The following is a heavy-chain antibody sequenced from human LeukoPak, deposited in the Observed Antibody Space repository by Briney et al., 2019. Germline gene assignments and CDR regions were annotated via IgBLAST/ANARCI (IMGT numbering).Heavy chain of an antibody. CDR3: ARGQYNTRDFDY. CDR2: INHSGST. D-gene: IGHD1-14*01. Sequence: SETLSLTCAVYRGSFSGYYWSWIRQPPGKGLEWIGEINHSGSTNYNPSLKSRVTISVDTSKNQFSLKLSSVTAADTAVFYCARGQYNTRDFDYWGQGTLVTVSS. CDR1: RGSFSGYY. J-gene: IGHJ4*02. V-gene: IGHV4-34*01.